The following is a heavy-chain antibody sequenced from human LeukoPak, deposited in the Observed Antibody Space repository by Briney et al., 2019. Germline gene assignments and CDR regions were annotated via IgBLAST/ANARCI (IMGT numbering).Heavy chain of an antibody. CDR2: IIPIFGTA. CDR1: GGSFRDYT. Sequence: ASVKVSCKTSGGSFRDYTISWVRQAPGQGLEWMGGIIPIFGTANYAQKFQGRVTITTDESTSTAYMELSSLRSEDTAVYYCARDVSYFDYWGQGTLVTVSS. J-gene: IGHJ4*02. CDR3: ARDVSYFDY. V-gene: IGHV1-69*05.